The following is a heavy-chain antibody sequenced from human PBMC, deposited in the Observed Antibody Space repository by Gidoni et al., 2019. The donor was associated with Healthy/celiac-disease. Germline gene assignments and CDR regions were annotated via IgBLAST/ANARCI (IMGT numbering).Heavy chain of an antibody. Sequence: EVQLVESGGGLVQPGGSLRLSCAASGFTVSSNYMSWVRQDPGKGLEWVSVIYSCGSTYYADSVKGRFTISRDNSKNTLYLQMNSLRAEDTAVYYCASLTLGSGAGEPLNGDYWGQGTLVTVSS. J-gene: IGHJ4*02. CDR1: GFTVSSNY. V-gene: IGHV3-66*02. CDR2: IYSCGST. CDR3: ASLTLGSGAGEPLNGDY. D-gene: IGHD7-27*01.